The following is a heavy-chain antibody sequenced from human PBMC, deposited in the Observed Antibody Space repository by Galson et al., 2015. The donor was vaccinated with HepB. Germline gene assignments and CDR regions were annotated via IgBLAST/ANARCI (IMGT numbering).Heavy chain of an antibody. V-gene: IGHV4-59*01. Sequence: EALSLTCTVSGGSISSYYWSWIRQPPGKGLEWIGYIYYSGSTNYNPSLKSRVTISVDTSKNQFSLKLSSVTAADTAVYYCALVEMATIAVGYWGQGTLVTVSS. J-gene: IGHJ4*02. D-gene: IGHD5-24*01. CDR3: ALVEMATIAVGY. CDR1: GGSISSYY. CDR2: IYYSGST.